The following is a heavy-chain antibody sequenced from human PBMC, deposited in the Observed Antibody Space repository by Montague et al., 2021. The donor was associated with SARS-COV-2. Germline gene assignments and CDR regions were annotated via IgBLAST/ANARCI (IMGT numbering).Heavy chain of an antibody. Sequence: SETLSLTCTVSGGSIGSSSYYWGWIRQPPGKGLEWIGSIYYSGSTYYNPSLKSRVTISLDTSKNQFSLKLSSVTAADTAVYYCARDQGYNWNYYYYYGMDVWGQGTTVTVSS. V-gene: IGHV4-39*07. CDR2: IYYSGST. CDR3: ARDQGYNWNYYYYYGMDV. CDR1: GGSIGSSSYY. D-gene: IGHD1-20*01. J-gene: IGHJ6*02.